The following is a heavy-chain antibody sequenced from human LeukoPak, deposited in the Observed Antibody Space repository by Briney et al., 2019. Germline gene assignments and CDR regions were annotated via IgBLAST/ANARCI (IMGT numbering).Heavy chain of an antibody. CDR1: GGSFSGYY. Sequence: KPSETLSLTCAVYGGSFSGYYWSWIRQPPGKGLEWIGEINHSGSTNYNPSLKSRVAISVDTSKNQFSLKLSSVTAADTAVYYCAGARGDYYDILTGYSYYFDYWGQGTLVTVSS. J-gene: IGHJ4*02. CDR3: AGARGDYYDILTGYSYYFDY. D-gene: IGHD3-9*01. V-gene: IGHV4-34*01. CDR2: INHSGST.